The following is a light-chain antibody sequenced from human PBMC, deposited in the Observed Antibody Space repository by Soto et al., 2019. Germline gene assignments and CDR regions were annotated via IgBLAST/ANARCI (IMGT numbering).Light chain of an antibody. CDR3: HQYGSSPRT. CDR2: GAS. V-gene: IGKV3-20*01. Sequence: EIVLTQSPGTLSFSAGERATLSCRPSQSVSSSYLAWYQRKPGQAPRLLIYGASSRATGIPDRFSGSGSGTDFTLTISRLEPEDFAVYSCHQYGSSPRTFGQGTKVDIK. CDR1: QSVSSSY. J-gene: IGKJ1*01.